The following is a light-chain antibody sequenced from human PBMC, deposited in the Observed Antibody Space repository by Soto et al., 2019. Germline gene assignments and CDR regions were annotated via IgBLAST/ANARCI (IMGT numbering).Light chain of an antibody. CDR3: QQRSNWPT. CDR1: QSVSSY. J-gene: IGKJ2*01. CDR2: DAF. V-gene: IGKV3-11*01. Sequence: EIVLTQSPATLSLSPGERATLSCRASQSVSSYLAWYQQKSGQAPRLLIYDAFNRATGIPARFSGSGSGTDFTLTISSLEPEDFAVYYCQQRSNWPTFGQGTKLEIK.